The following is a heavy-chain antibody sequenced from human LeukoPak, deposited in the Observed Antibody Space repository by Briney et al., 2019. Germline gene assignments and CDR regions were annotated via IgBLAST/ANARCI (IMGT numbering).Heavy chain of an antibody. Sequence: PGGSLRLSCAASGFTFSSFWMGWARQAPGKGLEWVASIKYDESEKHHVDSVKGRFTISRDNAKNSLYLQMNSLRAEDTAVYFCARITTNGYFEYWGQGTLVTVSS. V-gene: IGHV3-7*01. CDR3: ARITTNGYFEY. D-gene: IGHD1-1*01. J-gene: IGHJ4*02. CDR1: GFTFSSFW. CDR2: IKYDESEK.